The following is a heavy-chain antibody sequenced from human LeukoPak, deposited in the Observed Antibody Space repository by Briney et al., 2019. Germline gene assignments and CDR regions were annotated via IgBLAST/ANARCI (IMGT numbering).Heavy chain of an antibody. J-gene: IGHJ4*02. CDR3: ARVTDFWSGYEYFDY. CDR1: GFTFSDYY. CDR2: ISSSGSTI. V-gene: IGHV3-11*01. D-gene: IGHD3-3*01. Sequence: KPGGSLRLSCAASGFTFSDYYMSWIRQAPGKGLEWVSYISSSGSTIYYADSVKGRFTISRDNAKNSLYLQMNSLRAENTAVYYCARVTDFWSGYEYFDYWGQGTLVTVSS.